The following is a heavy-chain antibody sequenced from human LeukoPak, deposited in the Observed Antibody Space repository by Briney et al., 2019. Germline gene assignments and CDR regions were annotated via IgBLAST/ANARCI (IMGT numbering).Heavy chain of an antibody. CDR2: IYTSGST. D-gene: IGHD6-13*01. V-gene: IGHV4-61*02. CDR1: GGSISSGSYY. CDR3: ARVRSSSSTTDY. J-gene: IGHJ4*02. Sequence: SQTLSLTCTVSGGSISSGSYYWSWIRQPAGKGLEWIGRIYTSGSTNYNPSLKSRATISVDTSKNQFSLKLSSVTAADTAVYYCARVRSSSSTTDYWGQGTLVTVSS.